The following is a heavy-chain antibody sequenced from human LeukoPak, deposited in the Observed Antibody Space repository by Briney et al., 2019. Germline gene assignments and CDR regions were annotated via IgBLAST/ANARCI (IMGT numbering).Heavy chain of an antibody. CDR2: IYSSGST. CDR3: ARRNDSAI. V-gene: IGHV4-4*08. J-gene: IGHJ3*02. Sequence: PSETLPLTCTVSGCSITGYHWSWIRQPPGKGLEWIGYIYSSGSTEYKPSLKSRATISADTSKNQFSLKLTSVTAADTAIYYCARRNDSAIWGQRTIVTVSS. CDR1: GCSITGYH.